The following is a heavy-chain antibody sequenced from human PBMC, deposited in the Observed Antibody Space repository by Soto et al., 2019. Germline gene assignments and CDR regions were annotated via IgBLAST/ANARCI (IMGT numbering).Heavy chain of an antibody. CDR3: AHRTTTVTWWFDP. CDR1: GFSLTTSGVG. J-gene: IGHJ5*02. D-gene: IGHD4-17*01. V-gene: IGHV2-5*02. CDR2: IFWDDDK. Sequence: QITLKESGPPLVKPTQTLTLTCTFSGFSLTTSGVGVGWIRQPPEKPLEGLPLIFWDDDKGYSPSRNSRLTLTKDTSKNQVVLTMTNMDPADTATYFCAHRTTTVTWWFDPWGQGTLVTVSS.